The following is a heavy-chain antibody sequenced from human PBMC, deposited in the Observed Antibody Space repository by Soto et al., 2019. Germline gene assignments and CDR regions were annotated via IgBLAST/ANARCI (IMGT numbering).Heavy chain of an antibody. D-gene: IGHD3-10*01. CDR1: GYTFTSYG. J-gene: IGHJ6*02. Sequence: ASVKVSCKASGYTFTSYGISWVRQAPGQGLEWMGWISAYNGNTNYAQKLQGRVTMTTETSTGTAYMELRSLRSDDTAVYYCARDRTMVRGVYADSYYYYYGMDVWGQGTTVTVSS. V-gene: IGHV1-18*01. CDR2: ISAYNGNT. CDR3: ARDRTMVRGVYADSYYYYYGMDV.